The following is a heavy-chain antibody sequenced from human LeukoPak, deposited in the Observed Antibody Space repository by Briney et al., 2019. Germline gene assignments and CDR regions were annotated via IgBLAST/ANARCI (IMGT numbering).Heavy chain of an antibody. CDR1: GFTFSSYA. CDR2: ISGSGGST. Sequence: GGSLRLSCAASGFTFSSYAMSWVRQAPGKGLEWVSAISGSGGSTYYAHSVKGRFTISRDNSKNTLYLEMNSLRAEDTAVYYCAKVRSVYFDCWGQGTLVTVSS. J-gene: IGHJ4*02. V-gene: IGHV3-23*01. D-gene: IGHD3-10*01. CDR3: AKVRSVYFDC.